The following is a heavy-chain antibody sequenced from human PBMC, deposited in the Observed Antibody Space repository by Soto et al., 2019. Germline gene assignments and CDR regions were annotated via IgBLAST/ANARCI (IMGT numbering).Heavy chain of an antibody. CDR1: GFTFSSYS. D-gene: IGHD3-16*02. Sequence: EVQLVESGGGLVQPGGSLRLSCAASGFTFSSYSMNWVRQAPGKGLEWVSYISSSSSTIYYADSVKGRFTISRDNAKNSLYLQMNSLRAEDTAVYYCARDGDYIWGSYRYKCLDYWGQGPLVTVSS. CDR2: ISSSSSTI. CDR3: ARDGDYIWGSYRYKCLDY. V-gene: IGHV3-48*01. J-gene: IGHJ4*02.